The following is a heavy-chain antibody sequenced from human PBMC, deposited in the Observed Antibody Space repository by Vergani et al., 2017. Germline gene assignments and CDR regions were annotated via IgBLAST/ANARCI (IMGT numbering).Heavy chain of an antibody. CDR3: ARGYDYSNYYFDY. V-gene: IGHV4-61*02. J-gene: IGHJ4*02. CDR1: GGSISSGGYY. CDR2: IYTSGST. D-gene: IGHD4-11*01. Sequence: QVQLQESGPGLLKPSQTLSLTCTVSGGSISSGGYYWSWIRQPAGKGLEWIGRIYTSGSTNYNPSLKSRVTMSVDTSKNQFSLKLSSVTAADTAVYYCARGYDYSNYYFDYWGQGTLVTVSS.